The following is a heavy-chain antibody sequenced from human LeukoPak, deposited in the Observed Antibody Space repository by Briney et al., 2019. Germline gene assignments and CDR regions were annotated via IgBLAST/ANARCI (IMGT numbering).Heavy chain of an antibody. CDR2: IRYDGDNK. CDR3: AKDLDIAAAEYYFDY. D-gene: IGHD6-13*01. CDR1: GFTFSSHG. Sequence: PGGSLRLSCAASGFTFSSHGMHWVRQAPGKGLEWLTFIRYDGDNKYYADSVKGRFTISRDNSKNTLYLQMNRLRAEGTAVYHCAKDLDIAAAEYYFDYWGQGALVTVSS. J-gene: IGHJ4*02. V-gene: IGHV3-30*02.